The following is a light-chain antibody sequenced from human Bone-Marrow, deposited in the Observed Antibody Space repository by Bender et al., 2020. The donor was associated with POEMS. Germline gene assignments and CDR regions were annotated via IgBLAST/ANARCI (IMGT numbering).Light chain of an antibody. Sequence: QSALTQPASVSGSPGQSITISCTGTSSDVGGYHLVSWYQQHPGKAPKLMIYEVRKRPSGVSNRFSGSKSDNTASLTISGLQAEDEADFYCCSYADNSVWVFGGGTKLTVL. V-gene: IGLV2-23*02. CDR1: SSDVGGYHL. CDR2: EVR. CDR3: CSYADNSVWV. J-gene: IGLJ3*02.